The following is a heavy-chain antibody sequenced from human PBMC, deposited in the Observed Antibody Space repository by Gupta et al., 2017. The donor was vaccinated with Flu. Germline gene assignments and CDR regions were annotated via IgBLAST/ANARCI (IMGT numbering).Heavy chain of an antibody. V-gene: IGHV3-7*03. CDR1: GFPFSDHW. D-gene: IGHD6-19*01. CDR2: IGHGGSER. Sequence: EVQLVESGGGLVKPGGSLKLSCAASGFPFSDHWMSWVRQAPGKGVEWVANIGHGGSERCCVDSVKGRFTISRDNAKYSLFLQMISRRVEDTATYYCSRGGHGSGGYDHWGQGAKVTVSS. J-gene: IGHJ5*02. CDR3: SRGGHGSGGYDH.